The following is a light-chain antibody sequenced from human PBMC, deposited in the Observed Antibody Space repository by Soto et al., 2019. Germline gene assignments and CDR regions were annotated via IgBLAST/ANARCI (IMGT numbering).Light chain of an antibody. V-gene: IGLV2-8*01. J-gene: IGLJ1*01. Sequence: QPALTQPPSASGSPGQSVTISCTGTSSDVGAYNYVSWYQQLPGKAPKLIIYEVSKRPSGVPDRFSGSKSGNTASLTVSGLQAEDEADYYCTSYAGTYSFFYVFGTGTKVTVL. CDR1: SSDVGAYNY. CDR3: TSYAGTYSFFYV. CDR2: EVS.